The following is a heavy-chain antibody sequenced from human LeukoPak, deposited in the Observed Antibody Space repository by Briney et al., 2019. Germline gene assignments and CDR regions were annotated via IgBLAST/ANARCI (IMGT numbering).Heavy chain of an antibody. CDR2: IYYSGST. V-gene: IGHV4-30-4*08. D-gene: IGHD5-18*01. J-gene: IGHJ4*02. CDR1: RGSISNADYY. CDR3: ATGFRGYSEYDY. Sequence: SQTLSLTCTVSRGSISNADYYWSWIRQHPGKGLEWIGYIYYSGSTYYNPSLKSRVTISVDTSKNQFSLKLSSVTAADTAVYYCATGFRGYSEYDYWGQGTLVTVSS.